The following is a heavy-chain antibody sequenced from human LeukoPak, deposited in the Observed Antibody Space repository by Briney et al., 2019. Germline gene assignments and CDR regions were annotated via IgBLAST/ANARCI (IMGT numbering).Heavy chain of an antibody. Sequence: SETLSLTCTVSGGSISSYYWSWIRQPPGKGLEWIGYIYYSGNTNYNPSLKSRVTMSVHTSKTQFSLKLISVTAADTAVYYCARNYHDSRGYWDAFNIWGQGTLVTVSS. CDR2: IYYSGNT. V-gene: IGHV4-59*08. J-gene: IGHJ3*02. CDR3: ARNYHDSRGYWDAFNI. D-gene: IGHD3-22*01. CDR1: GGSISSYY.